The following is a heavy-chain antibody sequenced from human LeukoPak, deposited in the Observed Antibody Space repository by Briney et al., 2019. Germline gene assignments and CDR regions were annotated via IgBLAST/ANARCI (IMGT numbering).Heavy chain of an antibody. CDR2: FSFNGEST. CDR3: AKGGYSNGRYYYYYMDV. J-gene: IGHJ6*03. V-gene: IGHV3-23*01. CDR1: GFTFSNYH. D-gene: IGHD5-18*01. Sequence: GGSLRLSCAASGFTFSNYHMSWVRQAPGKGLEWVSSFSFNGESTYYADSAKGRFAISRDNSKNTLYLQMNSLRAEDTAVYYCAKGGYSNGRYYYYYMDVWGEGTTVTVSS.